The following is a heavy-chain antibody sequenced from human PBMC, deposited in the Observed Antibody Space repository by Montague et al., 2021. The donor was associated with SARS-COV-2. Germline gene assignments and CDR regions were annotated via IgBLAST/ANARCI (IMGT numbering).Heavy chain of an antibody. J-gene: IGHJ3*02. D-gene: IGHD3-22*01. CDR1: GFSLSTSGVG. CDR2: IYWDDDK. Sequence: PPLVKPTQTLTLTCTFSGFSLSTSGVGVGWVRQPPGKALEWLALIYWDDDKRYSPSLKSRLTITKDTSKNQVVLTMTNMDPVDTATYYCAHDRVTMIVVAKADAFDXWGQGTMVTVSS. V-gene: IGHV2-5*02. CDR3: AHDRVTMIVVAKADAFDX.